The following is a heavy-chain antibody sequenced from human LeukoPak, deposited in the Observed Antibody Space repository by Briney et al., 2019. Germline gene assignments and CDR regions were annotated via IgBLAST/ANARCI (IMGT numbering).Heavy chain of an antibody. V-gene: IGHV4-34*01. CDR3: ARRPVDDSSGYYSGWYFDY. J-gene: IGHJ4*02. CDR1: GGSFSGYY. D-gene: IGHD3-22*01. Sequence: PSETLSLTCAVYGGSFSGYYWSWIRQPPGKGLEWIGEINHSGSTNYNPSLKSRVTISVDTSKNQFSLKLSSVTAADTAVYYCARRPVDDSSGYYSGWYFDYWGQGTLVTVSS. CDR2: INHSGST.